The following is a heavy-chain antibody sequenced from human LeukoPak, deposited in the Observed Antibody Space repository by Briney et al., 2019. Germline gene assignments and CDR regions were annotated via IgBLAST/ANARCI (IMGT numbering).Heavy chain of an antibody. Sequence: ASETLSLTCTVSGGSISSYYWSWIRQPPGKGLEWIGYIYYSGSTNYNPSLKSRVTISVDTSKNQFSLKLSSVTAADTAVYYCAAIPTPFYYYDSSGYYVGWFDPWGQGTLVTVSS. CDR3: AAIPTPFYYYDSSGYYVGWFDP. V-gene: IGHV4-59*01. J-gene: IGHJ5*02. CDR2: IYYSGST. D-gene: IGHD3-22*01. CDR1: GGSISSYY.